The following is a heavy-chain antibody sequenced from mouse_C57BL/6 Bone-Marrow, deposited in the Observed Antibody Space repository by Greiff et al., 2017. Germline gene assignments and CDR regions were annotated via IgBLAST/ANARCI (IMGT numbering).Heavy chain of an antibody. Sequence: QVQLQQSGAELAKPGASVKLSCKASGYTFTSYWMHWVKQRPGQGLEWIGYINPSSGYTKYNQKFKDKATLTADKSSSTAYMQLSSLTYEDSAVYYCARSITTVVAPLYYYAMDYWGQGTSVTVSS. CDR3: ARSITTVVAPLYYYAMDY. CDR1: GYTFTSYW. V-gene: IGHV1-7*01. J-gene: IGHJ4*01. D-gene: IGHD1-1*01. CDR2: INPSSGYT.